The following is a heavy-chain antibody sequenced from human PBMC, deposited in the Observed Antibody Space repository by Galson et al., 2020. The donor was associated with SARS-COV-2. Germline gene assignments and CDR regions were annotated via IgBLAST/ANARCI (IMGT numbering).Heavy chain of an antibody. V-gene: IGHV1-46*01. CDR2: ISPSGSNT. Sequence: ASVKVSCKTSGYTFTNHFMHWVRQAPGQGLEWMGIISPSGSNTSYAQKFQGRVTMTTDTSTGTVFMELRSLRSDDSAKYYCARDVDLDYFDYWGQGSLVTVSS. D-gene: IGHD2-15*01. CDR1: GYTFTNHF. CDR3: ARDVDLDYFDY. J-gene: IGHJ4*02.